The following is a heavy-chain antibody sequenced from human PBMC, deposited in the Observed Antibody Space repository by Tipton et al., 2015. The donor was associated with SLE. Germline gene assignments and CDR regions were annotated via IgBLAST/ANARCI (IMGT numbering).Heavy chain of an antibody. CDR3: AKAHLPNSYFDVMDL. J-gene: IGHJ6*02. D-gene: IGHD4-23*01. CDR1: GFLLDEYN. Sequence: SLRLSCSVSGFLLDEYNMNWVRQTPAKGVVWVALFTWGGDHTNYADSFKGRFIISRDDDKTSLFLQMNSLRSEDSGVYYCAKAHLPNSYFDVMDLWGQGTPVTVSS. V-gene: IGHV3-43*01. CDR2: FTWGGDHT.